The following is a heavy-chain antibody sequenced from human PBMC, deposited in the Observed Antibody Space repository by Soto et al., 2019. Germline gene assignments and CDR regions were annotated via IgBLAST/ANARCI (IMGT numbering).Heavy chain of an antibody. CDR1: GFTITSSA. CDR2: INPNSGGT. J-gene: IGHJ3*02. D-gene: IGHD3-22*01. Sequence: ASVKVSCKASGFTITSSAVHWVRQAPGQGLEWMGWINPNSGGTNYAQKFQGWVTMTRDTSISTAYMELSRLRSDDTAVYYCARGGYYYDSSGDAFDIWGQGTMVTVSS. CDR3: ARGGYYYDSSGDAFDI. V-gene: IGHV1-2*04.